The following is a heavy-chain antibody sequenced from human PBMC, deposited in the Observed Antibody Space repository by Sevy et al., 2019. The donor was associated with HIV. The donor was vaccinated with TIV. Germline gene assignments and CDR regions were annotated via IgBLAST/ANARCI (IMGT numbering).Heavy chain of an antibody. CDR1: GYTFTSFG. CDR3: ARPFCSGGSCYRWYFDF. CDR2: VSPNNGKT. D-gene: IGHD2-15*01. V-gene: IGHV1-18*01. Sequence: ASVKVSCKASGYTFTSFGITWVRQAPGQGLEWVGWVSPNNGKTKYAQKLQGRVTMTTDTSTSTAYMELRSLRSDDTAVYYCARPFCSGGSCYRWYFDFWGQGTLVTVSS. J-gene: IGHJ4*02.